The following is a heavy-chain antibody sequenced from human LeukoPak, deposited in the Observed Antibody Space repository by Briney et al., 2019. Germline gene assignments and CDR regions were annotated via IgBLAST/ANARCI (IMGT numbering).Heavy chain of an antibody. Sequence: SETLSLTCTVSGDSISSGDYYWRWIRQPAGKGLEWIGRISSSGSTNYNPSLKSRVTISVDTSKNQFSLKLSSVTAADTAVYFCARGPYSYDSSGAFDIWGQGTMVTVSS. CDR3: ARGPYSYDSSGAFDI. V-gene: IGHV4-61*02. CDR2: ISSSGST. D-gene: IGHD3-22*01. J-gene: IGHJ3*02. CDR1: GDSISSGDYY.